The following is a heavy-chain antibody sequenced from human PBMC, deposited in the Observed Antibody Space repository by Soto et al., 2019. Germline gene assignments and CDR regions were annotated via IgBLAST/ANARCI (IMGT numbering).Heavy chain of an antibody. J-gene: IGHJ4*01. D-gene: IGHD4-17*01. V-gene: IGHV1-69*01. CDR3: ARDPSHYGGNLGYDY. CDR2: IIPIFGTA. Sequence: SLNXSCKASGGTFSSYSISWVRQAPGQGLECMGGIIPIFGTANYAQKFQGRVTITADESTSTAYMELSSLRSEDTAVYYCARDPSHYGGNLGYDYWG. CDR1: GGTFSSYS.